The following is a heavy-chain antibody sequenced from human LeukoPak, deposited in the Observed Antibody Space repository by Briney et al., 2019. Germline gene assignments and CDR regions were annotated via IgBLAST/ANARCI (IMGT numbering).Heavy chain of an antibody. CDR3: ARVGLGGGYSSGWSYFDY. Sequence: SETLSLTCTVSGGSISSGDYYWGWIRQPPGKGLEWIGSIYYSGSTYYNPSLKSRVTISVDTSKNQFSLKLSSVTAADTAVYYCARVGLGGGYSSGWSYFDYWGQGTLVTVSS. J-gene: IGHJ4*02. D-gene: IGHD6-19*01. CDR2: IYYSGST. CDR1: GGSISSGDYY. V-gene: IGHV4-39*07.